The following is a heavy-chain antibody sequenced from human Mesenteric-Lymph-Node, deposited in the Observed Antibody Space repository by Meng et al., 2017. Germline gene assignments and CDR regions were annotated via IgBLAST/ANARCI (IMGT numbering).Heavy chain of an antibody. V-gene: IGHV4-61*02. CDR1: GGSISSGSYY. Sequence: SETLSLTCTVSGGSISSGSYYWSWIRQPAGKGLEWIGRIYTSGSTNYNPSLKSRVTISVDTSKNQFSLKLSSVTAADTAVYYCARAQSVFGGSALDYWGQGTLVTVSS. J-gene: IGHJ4*02. D-gene: IGHD3-3*01. CDR3: ARAQSVFGGSALDY. CDR2: IYTSGST.